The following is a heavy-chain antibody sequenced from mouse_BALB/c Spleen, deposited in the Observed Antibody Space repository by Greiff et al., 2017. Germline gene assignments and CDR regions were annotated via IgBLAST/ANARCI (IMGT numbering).Heavy chain of an antibody. J-gene: IGHJ3*01. D-gene: IGHD2-3*01. CDR2: IYPGDGDT. CDR3: ARGDGYYWFAY. Sequence: LVESGAELVRPGSSVKISCKASGYAFSSYWMNWVKQRPGQGLEWIGQIYPGDGDTNYNGKFKGKATLTADKSSSTAYMQLSSLTSEDSAVYFCARGDGYYWFAYWGQGTLVTVSA. V-gene: IGHV1-80*01. CDR1: GYAFSSYW.